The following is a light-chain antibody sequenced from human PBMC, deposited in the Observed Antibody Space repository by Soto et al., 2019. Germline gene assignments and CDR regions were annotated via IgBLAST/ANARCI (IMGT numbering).Light chain of an antibody. CDR1: SSDVGGYNY. J-gene: IGLJ2*01. CDR3: SSYSSSITLE. CDR2: DVS. Sequence: QSVLTQPASVSGSPGQSITISCTGTSSDVGGYNYVSWYQQHPGKAPKLVIYDVSNRPSGVSNRFSGSKSGNTASLTISGLQAEDEADYYCSSYSSSITLEFGGGTKLTVL. V-gene: IGLV2-14*03.